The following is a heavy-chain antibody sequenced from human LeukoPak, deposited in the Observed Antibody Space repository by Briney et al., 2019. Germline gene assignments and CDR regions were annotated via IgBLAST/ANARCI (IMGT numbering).Heavy chain of an antibody. J-gene: IGHJ5*02. Sequence: SETLPLTCSVSGGSISSPDYYWTWIRQPPGKGLEWIGSIYYSGTTFYNPSLKSRLTISLDTSKNKFFLILSSVTVADTAVYYCARGKVPDPWGQGTLVTVSS. CDR2: IYYSGTT. V-gene: IGHV4-30-4*08. CDR3: ARGKVPDP. D-gene: IGHD1-14*01. CDR1: GGSISSPDYY.